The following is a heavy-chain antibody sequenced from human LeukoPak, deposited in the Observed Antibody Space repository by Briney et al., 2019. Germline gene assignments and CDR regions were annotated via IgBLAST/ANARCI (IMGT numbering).Heavy chain of an antibody. CDR1: GFTFSNYA. J-gene: IGHJ4*02. Sequence: GGSLRLSCAASGFTFSNYAMSWVRQAPGKGLEWVSAISGSGGTPYYSDSVKGRFTISRDNSKNTLYLQMNSLRAEDTAVYYCAKDLGTALAGTLFDYWGQGTLVTVSS. CDR2: ISGSGGTP. D-gene: IGHD6-19*01. CDR3: AKDLGTALAGTLFDY. V-gene: IGHV3-23*01.